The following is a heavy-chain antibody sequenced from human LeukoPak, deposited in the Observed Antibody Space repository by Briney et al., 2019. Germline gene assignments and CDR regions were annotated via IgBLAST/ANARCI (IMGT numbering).Heavy chain of an antibody. Sequence: PGGSLGLSCVASGFPFSSYWMTWVRQAPGKGLEWVADIKQDGSKKSYVGSVKGRFTISRDNARNSLYLQMNSLRAEDTAIYYCTRVGYIDEGIDYWGQGTLVTVSS. CDR3: TRVGYIDEGIDY. J-gene: IGHJ4*02. D-gene: IGHD5-24*01. CDR2: IKQDGSKK. CDR1: GFPFSSYW. V-gene: IGHV3-7*04.